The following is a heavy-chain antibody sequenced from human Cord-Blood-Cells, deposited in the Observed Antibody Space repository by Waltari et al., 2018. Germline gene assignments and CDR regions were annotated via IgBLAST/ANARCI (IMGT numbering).Heavy chain of an antibody. CDR2: IYYSGST. CDR1: GGSISSSSYY. V-gene: IGHV4-39*01. CDR3: ARQSSYVDY. Sequence: QLQLQESGPGLVKPSETLSLTCTVSGGSISSSSYYWGWISQPPGKGLEWIGSIYYSGSTYYNPSLKSRVTISVDTSKNQFSLKLSSVTAADTAVYYCARQSSYVDYWGQGTLVTVSS. J-gene: IGHJ4*02.